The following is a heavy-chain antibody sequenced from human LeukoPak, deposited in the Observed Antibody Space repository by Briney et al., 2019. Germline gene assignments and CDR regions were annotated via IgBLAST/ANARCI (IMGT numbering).Heavy chain of an antibody. V-gene: IGHV1-2*02. D-gene: IGHD6-13*01. J-gene: IGHJ4*02. CDR2: INPNSGGT. CDR3: ARVGVAAAGLPDFVDY. CDR1: GYTFTSYY. Sequence: ASVEVSCRASGYTFTSYYMHWVRQAPGQGLEWMGWINPNSGGTNYAQKFQGRVTMTRDTSISTAYMELSRLRSDDTAVYYCARVGVAAAGLPDFVDYWGQGTLVTVSS.